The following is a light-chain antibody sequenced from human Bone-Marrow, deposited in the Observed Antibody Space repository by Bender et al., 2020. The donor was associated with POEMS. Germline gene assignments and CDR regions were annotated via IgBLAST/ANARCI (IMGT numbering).Light chain of an antibody. V-gene: IGLV2-8*01. CDR3: SSYGGSNNIL. CDR2: NVN. CDR1: SSDVGGYDR. Sequence: QSALTQPASVSGSPGQSVTISCTGTSSDVGGYDRVSWYQHHPGKAPKLIIYNVNQRPSGVPDRFSGSKAGNTASLFVSGLQADDEADYYCSSYGGSNNILFGGGTKVTVL. J-gene: IGLJ2*01.